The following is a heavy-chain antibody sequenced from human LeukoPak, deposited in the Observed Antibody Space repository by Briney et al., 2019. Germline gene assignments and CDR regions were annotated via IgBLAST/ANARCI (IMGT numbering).Heavy chain of an antibody. V-gene: IGHV3-23*01. CDR2: ISGSGGST. CDR3: AKDKSVRITMIVMVTVFDY. CDR1: GFTFSSYA. D-gene: IGHD3-22*01. J-gene: IGHJ4*02. Sequence: GGSLRLSCAASGFTFSSYAMSWVRQAPGKGLEWVSAISGSGGSTYYADSVKGRFTISRDNSKNTLYLQMNSLRAEDTAVYYCAKDKSVRITMIVMVTVFDYWGQGTLVTVSS.